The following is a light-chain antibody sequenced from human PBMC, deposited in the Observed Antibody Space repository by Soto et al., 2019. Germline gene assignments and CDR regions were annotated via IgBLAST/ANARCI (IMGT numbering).Light chain of an antibody. CDR3: QQYGSSSYT. CDR1: QSVSRSY. CDR2: GAS. Sequence: EIVLMQSPGTLSLSPGERATLSCRASQSVSRSYLAWYQPKPGQAPRLLIYGASSRATGIPDRFSGSGSGTDFTLTISRLEPEDFAVYYCQQYGSSSYTFGQGTKLEIK. V-gene: IGKV3-20*01. J-gene: IGKJ2*01.